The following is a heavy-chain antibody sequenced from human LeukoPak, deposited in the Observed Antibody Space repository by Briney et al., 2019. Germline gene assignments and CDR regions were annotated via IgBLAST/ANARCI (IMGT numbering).Heavy chain of an antibody. D-gene: IGHD1-1*01. J-gene: IGHJ5*02. V-gene: IGHV3-7*01. CDR1: GFSFSSNW. CDR3: ARLGLEVGGPNWFDP. CDR2: IKRDESQK. Sequence: GGSLRLSCAAPGFSFSSNWMGWVRQAPGKGLEWVAHIKRDESQKYYLDSVKGRFTISRDNAKNSLYLQMNSLRVEDTAVYYCARLGLEVGGPNWFDPWGQGTLVTVSS.